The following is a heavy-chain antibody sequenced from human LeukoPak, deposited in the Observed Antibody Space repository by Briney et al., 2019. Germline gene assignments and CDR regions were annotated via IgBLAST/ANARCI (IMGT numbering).Heavy chain of an antibody. CDR3: AGRAGSVAGNDY. D-gene: IGHD6-19*01. CDR2: ISSSSSYI. V-gene: IGHV3-21*01. CDR1: GFTFSSYS. J-gene: IGHJ4*02. Sequence: GGSLRLSCAASGFTFSSYSMNWVRQAPGRGLEWVSSISSSSSYIYYADSVKGRFTISRDNAKNSLYLQMNSLRAEDTAVYYCAGRAGSVAGNDYWGQGTLVTVSS.